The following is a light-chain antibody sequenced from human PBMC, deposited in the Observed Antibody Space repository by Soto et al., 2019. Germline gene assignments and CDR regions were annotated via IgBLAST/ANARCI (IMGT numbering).Light chain of an antibody. CDR3: QQFSHYPRT. Sequence: AIQLTQSPSSLSASVGDRVTITCRASQGISTASAWYQQKPGQTPKLLLYDASSLEGGVPTRFSGRGSGTDFALSITNLQPEDFATYYCQQFSHYPRTFGQGTKV. CDR1: QGISTA. J-gene: IGKJ1*01. CDR2: DAS. V-gene: IGKV1D-13*01.